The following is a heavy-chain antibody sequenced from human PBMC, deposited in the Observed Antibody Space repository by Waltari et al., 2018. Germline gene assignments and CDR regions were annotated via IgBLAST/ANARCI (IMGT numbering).Heavy chain of an antibody. Sequence: QVQLQESGPGLVKPSETLSLTCTVSGYSISSGYYWGWIRQPPGKGLEWIGSIYHRGSTYDNPALKSRVTRSVDTSKNQFSLKLSSVTAADTAVYYCAAGVVVPAAFDAFDIWGQGTMVTVSS. CDR1: GYSISSGYY. J-gene: IGHJ3*02. V-gene: IGHV4-38-2*02. D-gene: IGHD2-2*01. CDR2: IYHRGST. CDR3: AAGVVVPAAFDAFDI.